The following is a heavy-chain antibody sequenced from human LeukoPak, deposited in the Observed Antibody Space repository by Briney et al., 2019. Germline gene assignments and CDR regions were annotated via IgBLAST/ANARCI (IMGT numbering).Heavy chain of an antibody. V-gene: IGHV1-2*02. CDR1: GYTFTDYY. Sequence: GASVKVSCKGSGYTFTDYYMFWVRQAPGQGLEWMGWINPNTGGTNYAQNFQGRVTMTRGTSISTAYMELTRLRSDDTAVYYCARPRVEMATVAALDIWGQGTVVTVSS. J-gene: IGHJ3*02. D-gene: IGHD5-24*01. CDR2: INPNTGGT. CDR3: ARPRVEMATVAALDI.